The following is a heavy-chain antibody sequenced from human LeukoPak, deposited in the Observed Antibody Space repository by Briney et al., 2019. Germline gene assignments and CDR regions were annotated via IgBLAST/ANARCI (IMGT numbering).Heavy chain of an antibody. Sequence: WGSLRLSCAASGFTFNNYWMIWVRQAPGKGLEWVADIKYDESDKFYVDSVKGRFFISRDNAQNSVHLQMNSLRAEDTAVYYCARLVTEPGTYAYYLDNWGQGTLVTVSS. CDR1: GFTFNNYW. CDR3: ARLVTEPGTYAYYLDN. J-gene: IGHJ4*02. D-gene: IGHD6-13*01. CDR2: IKYDESDK. V-gene: IGHV3-7*01.